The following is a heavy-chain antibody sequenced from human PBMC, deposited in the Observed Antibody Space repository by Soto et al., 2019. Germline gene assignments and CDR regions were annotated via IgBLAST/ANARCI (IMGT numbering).Heavy chain of an antibody. CDR3: AGAHRSSFNFDTSRASFDP. V-gene: IGHV1-8*01. D-gene: IGHD3-22*01. J-gene: IGHJ5*02. CDR1: GYTFTSYD. Sequence: GASVKVSCKASGYTFTSYDINWVRQATGQGLEWMGWMNPNSGNTGYAPKFQGRVTLTRDTSTNRVYMELRSLRSEDTAVYYCAGAHRSSFNFDTSRASFDPWGQGTLVTVSS. CDR2: MNPNSGNT.